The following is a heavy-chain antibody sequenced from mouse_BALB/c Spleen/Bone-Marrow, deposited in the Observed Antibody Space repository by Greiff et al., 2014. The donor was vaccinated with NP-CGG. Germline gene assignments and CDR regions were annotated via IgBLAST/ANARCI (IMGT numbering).Heavy chain of an antibody. J-gene: IGHJ4*01. CDR2: ISSGSSTI. CDR3: TRSGTLGAMDY. Sequence: EVNLVESGGGLVQPGGSRKLSCAASGFTFSSFGMHWVRQAPEKGLEWVAYISSGSSTIYYADTMKGRFTISRDNPKNTLFLQMTSLRSEDTAMYYCTRSGTLGAMDYWGKEPQSPSPQ. V-gene: IGHV5-17*02. CDR1: GFTFSSFG. D-gene: IGHD3-3*01.